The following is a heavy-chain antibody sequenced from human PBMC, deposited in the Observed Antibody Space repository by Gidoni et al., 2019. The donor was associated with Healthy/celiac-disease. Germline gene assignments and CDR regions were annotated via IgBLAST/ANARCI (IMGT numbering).Heavy chain of an antibody. D-gene: IGHD6-13*01. CDR1: RFPFTSYA. CDR2: ISVSGCTT. V-gene: IGHV3-23*01. J-gene: IGHJ4*02. Sequence: EVQLLESGGGLVQPGGSLSLSCSASRFPFTSYAMSWVRQAQGKGLEVCSAISVSGCTTYYTGSVKGRFTISRDTSKNPLYLQMNSLRADDTATYYCAKDRSWASLRGFDYWGQGTLVTVSS. CDR3: AKDRSWASLRGFDY.